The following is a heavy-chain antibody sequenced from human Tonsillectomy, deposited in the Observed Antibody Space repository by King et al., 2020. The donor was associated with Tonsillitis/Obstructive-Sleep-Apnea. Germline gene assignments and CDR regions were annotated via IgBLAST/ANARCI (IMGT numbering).Heavy chain of an antibody. CDR3: GKDQSWGLPTHYYYMDV. J-gene: IGHJ6*03. D-gene: IGHD2-15*01. V-gene: IGHV3-30*18. Sequence: VQLVESGGGVAQPGRSLRLSCAASGFTFKNYGMHWVRQAPGKGLEWVAAISYDGSDLYHVDSVKGRFTISRDNSKNTLYLQMSSLRAEDTAVYYCGKDQSWGLPTHYYYMDVWGKGTTVSVSS. CDR2: ISYDGSDL. CDR1: GFTFKNYG.